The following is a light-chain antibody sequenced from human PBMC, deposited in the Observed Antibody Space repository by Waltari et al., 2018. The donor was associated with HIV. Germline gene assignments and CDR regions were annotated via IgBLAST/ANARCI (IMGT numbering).Light chain of an antibody. CDR3: QAWDSSTVL. J-gene: IGLJ2*01. CDR2: QDD. Sequence: SHELTQPPSVSVSPGQTASITCSGDYLGDKYASWYQQKPGQSPVLVIYQDDKRPSGIPGRFSGSNSGNTAPLPITGTQAMDEADYYCQAWDSSTVLFGGGTKLTVL. CDR1: YLGDKY. V-gene: IGLV3-1*01.